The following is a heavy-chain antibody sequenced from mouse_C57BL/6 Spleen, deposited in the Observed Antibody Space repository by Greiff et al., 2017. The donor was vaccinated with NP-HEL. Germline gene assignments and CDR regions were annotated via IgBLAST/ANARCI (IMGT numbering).Heavy chain of an antibody. V-gene: IGHV1-26*01. CDR1: GYTFTDYY. D-gene: IGHD1-1*01. CDR2: INPNNGGT. CDR3: AREYYGSRGGFAY. J-gene: IGHJ3*01. Sequence: EVQLQQSGPELVKPGASVKISCKASGYTFTDYYMNWVKQSHGKSLEWIGDINPNNGGTSYNQKFKGKATLTVDKSSSTAYMELRSLTSEDSAVYYCAREYYGSRGGFAYWGQGTLVTVSA.